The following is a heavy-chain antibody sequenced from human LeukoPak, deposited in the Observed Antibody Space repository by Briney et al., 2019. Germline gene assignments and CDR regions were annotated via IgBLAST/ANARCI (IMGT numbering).Heavy chain of an antibody. D-gene: IGHD3-10*01. CDR1: GVSFSGYY. J-gene: IGHJ4*02. Sequence: SETLSLTCAVYGVSFSGYYWSWLRQPPGKGLEWVGEINHSGSTNYNPSLKSRVTISVETTKNQFSLKLRSVTAADTAVYYCARGPSGQFDYWGQGTLLTVSS. V-gene: IGHV4-34*01. CDR2: INHSGST. CDR3: ARGPSGQFDY.